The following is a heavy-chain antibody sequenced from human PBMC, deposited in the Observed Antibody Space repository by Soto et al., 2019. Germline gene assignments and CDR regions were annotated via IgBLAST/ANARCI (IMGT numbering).Heavy chain of an antibody. CDR2: IIPILGIA. J-gene: IGHJ6*02. V-gene: IGHV1-69*02. CDR3: AKGYCSSTSCTDGGPHYYYGMDV. D-gene: IGHD2-2*01. CDR1: GGTFSSYT. Sequence: ASVKVSCKASGGTFSSYTISWVRQAPGQGLEWMGRIIPILGIANYAQKFQGRVTITADKSTSTAYMELSSLRSEDTAVYYCAKGYCSSTSCTDGGPHYYYGMDVWGQGTTVTVSS.